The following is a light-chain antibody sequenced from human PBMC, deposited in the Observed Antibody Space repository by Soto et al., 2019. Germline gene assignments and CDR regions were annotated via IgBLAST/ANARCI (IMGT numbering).Light chain of an antibody. Sequence: QSALTQPPSVSGSPGQSVTISCTGTSSDVGRYNYVSWYQQHPGKAPKVKIYDVSKRPSGVPDRFSGSKSGNTASLTISGFQVEDEADYYCCSYAGGYTHVAFGGGTKLTVL. V-gene: IGLV2-11*01. CDR3: CSYAGGYTHVA. J-gene: IGLJ2*01. CDR1: SSDVGRYNY. CDR2: DVS.